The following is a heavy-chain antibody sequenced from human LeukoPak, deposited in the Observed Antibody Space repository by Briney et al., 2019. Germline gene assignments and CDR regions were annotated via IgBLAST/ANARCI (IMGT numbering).Heavy chain of an antibody. J-gene: IGHJ4*02. CDR2: MNPDSGNT. CDR1: GYTFRSYD. D-gene: IGHD2-2*02. CDR3: ARGSFRGYCLDTSCYTINY. Sequence: ASVKVSCKASGYTFRSYDISWVRQATGQGLEWMGWMNPDSGNTGYAQNFQGRVTMTSNTSITTAYMELTSLRSEDTAVYYCARGSFRGYCLDTSCYTINYWGQGTLVTVSS. V-gene: IGHV1-8*01.